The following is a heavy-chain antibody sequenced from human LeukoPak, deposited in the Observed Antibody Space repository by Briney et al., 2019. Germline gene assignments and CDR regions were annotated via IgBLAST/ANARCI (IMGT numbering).Heavy chain of an antibody. Sequence: GGSLRLSCAASGFTFGNCFMSWVRQAPGRGLEWVSAISAGSEDSYYADSVKGRFTISRDNSKSTLYLQMNSLRADDTAVYYCARTIAQYSNTWLYYYYGLDVWGQGTTVTVSS. D-gene: IGHD1-7*01. J-gene: IGHJ6*02. V-gene: IGHV3-23*01. CDR1: GFTFGNCF. CDR3: ARTIAQYSNTWLYYYYGLDV. CDR2: ISAGSEDS.